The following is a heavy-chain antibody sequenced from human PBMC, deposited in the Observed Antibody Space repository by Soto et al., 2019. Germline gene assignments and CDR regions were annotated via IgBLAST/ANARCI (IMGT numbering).Heavy chain of an antibody. CDR2: IITYNENM. Sequence: KVSCKVSGSTFTSNGIGWVRQAPGQGLEWMGWIITYNENMDSAPKFQDRLTMTTDTSTTTAYMELSNSRSDDTALYHCAYVSGTTIGDYYFDLWGQCTPVTVSS. CDR3: AYVSGTTIGDYYFDL. J-gene: IGHJ4*02. V-gene: IGHV1-18*04. D-gene: IGHD1-26*01. CDR1: GSTFTSNG.